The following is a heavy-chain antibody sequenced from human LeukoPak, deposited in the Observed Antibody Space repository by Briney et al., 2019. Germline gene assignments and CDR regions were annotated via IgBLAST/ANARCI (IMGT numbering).Heavy chain of an antibody. CDR2: IHNSGTT. J-gene: IGHJ4*02. CDR1: GGPFSGYF. D-gene: IGHD3-10*01. CDR3: ARRYYYNLRSFPFDF. V-gene: IGHV4-34*01. Sequence: SETLSLTCAVSGGPFSGYFWSWIRQSSGKGLEWIGEIHNSGTTNYNPSLNSRVTISEDTSKNQFYLNLSSVTAADTAVYYCARRYYYNLRSFPFDFWGQGTLVTVSS.